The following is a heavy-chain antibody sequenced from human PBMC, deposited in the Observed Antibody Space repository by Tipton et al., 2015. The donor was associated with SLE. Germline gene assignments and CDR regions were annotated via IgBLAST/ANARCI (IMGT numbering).Heavy chain of an antibody. CDR2: IYYSGST. CDR1: GDSISSRSYY. V-gene: IGHV4-39*07. D-gene: IGHD2/OR15-2a*01. CDR3: ARDRGLLWLDY. J-gene: IGHJ4*02. Sequence: TLSLTCTVSGDSISSRSYYWGWIRQPPGKGLEWIGRIYYSGSTYYSPSLKSRVTMSVDTSNNHVYLKLSSVTAADTAVYYCARDRGLLWLDYWGPGTLVTVSS.